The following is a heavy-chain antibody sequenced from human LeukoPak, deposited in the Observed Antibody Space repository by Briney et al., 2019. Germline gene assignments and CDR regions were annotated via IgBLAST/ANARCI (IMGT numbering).Heavy chain of an antibody. CDR2: IKQDGSEK. CDR3: ASSIVGATDFDY. CDR1: GFTFSSYW. J-gene: IGHJ4*02. V-gene: IGHV3-7*01. Sequence: AGGSLRLSCAAPGFTFSSYWMSWVRQAPGKGLEWVANIKQDGSEKYYVDSVKGRFTISRDNAKNSLYLQMNSLRAEDTAVYYCASSIVGATDFDYWGQGTLVTVSS. D-gene: IGHD1-26*01.